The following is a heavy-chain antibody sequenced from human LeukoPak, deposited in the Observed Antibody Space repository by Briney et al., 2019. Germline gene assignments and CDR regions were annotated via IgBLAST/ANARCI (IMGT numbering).Heavy chain of an antibody. CDR3: ARESGEEYYYDSSGYYYYYYGMDV. D-gene: IGHD3-22*01. Sequence: SSETLSLTCTVSGGSISSGSYYWRWIRQPAGKGLEWIGRIYTSGSTNYNPSLKSRVTISVDTSKNQFSLKLSSVTAADTAVYYCARESGEEYYYDSSGYYYYYYGMDVWGQGTTVTVSS. V-gene: IGHV4-61*02. CDR2: IYTSGST. J-gene: IGHJ6*02. CDR1: GGSISSGSYY.